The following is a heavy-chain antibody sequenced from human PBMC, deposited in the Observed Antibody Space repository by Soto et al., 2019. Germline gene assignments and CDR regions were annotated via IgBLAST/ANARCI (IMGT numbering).Heavy chain of an antibody. CDR3: ARFGTSYDTTGFLY. CDR1: GFTFGSHW. Sequence: EVQPVESGGGLVQPGGSLRLSCAASGFTFGSHWMHWVRQAPGKGLVYVSRISSGGTTTNYAESVKGRFTISRDNARNTLYLQMNSLRVEDTAVYYCARFGTSYDTTGFLYWGQGTPVTVSS. CDR2: ISSGGTTT. D-gene: IGHD3-22*01. J-gene: IGHJ4*02. V-gene: IGHV3-74*01.